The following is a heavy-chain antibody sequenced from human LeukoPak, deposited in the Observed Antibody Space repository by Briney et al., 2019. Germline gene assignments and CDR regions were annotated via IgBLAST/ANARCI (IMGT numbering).Heavy chain of an antibody. CDR1: GVTFSGYS. V-gene: IGHV3-74*01. J-gene: IGHJ5*02. D-gene: IGHD3-22*01. CDR2: INPDGSTT. CDR3: ARVLSGSWDWFDP. Sequence: GGSLRLSCAASGVTFSGYSMNWVRRAPGKGLEWVSRINPDGSTTTYADSVKGRFTISRDNAKNTVYLQMNSLRAEDTAVYYCARVLSGSWDWFDPWGQGTLVTVSS.